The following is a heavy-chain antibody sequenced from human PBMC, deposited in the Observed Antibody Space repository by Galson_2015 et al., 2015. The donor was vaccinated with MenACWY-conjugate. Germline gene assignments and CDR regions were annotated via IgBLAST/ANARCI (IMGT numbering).Heavy chain of an antibody. V-gene: IGHV3-48*04. CDR1: GFTFSSYT. D-gene: IGHD3-10*01. CDR2: ITSSSSSI. J-gene: IGHJ3*02. CDR3: AKEDNSGTYSFDI. Sequence: SLRLSCAASGFTFSSYTMNWVRQAPGKGLEWVSYITSSSSSIYYADSVKGRFTISRDNAKNSLYLQMNSLRAEDTAVYYCAKEDNSGTYSFDIWGQGTMVTVSS.